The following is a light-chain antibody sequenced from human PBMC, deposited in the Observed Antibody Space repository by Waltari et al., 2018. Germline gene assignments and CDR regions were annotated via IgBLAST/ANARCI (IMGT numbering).Light chain of an antibody. CDR2: EAS. Sequence: CQASQDITNKLNWYQQKPGQAPKLLIYEASTLHTGVPSRFRGRGYGTDVTLIISRLQPEDVATYYCQHFENLPLTFGGGTKVEIK. V-gene: IGKV1-33*01. CDR3: QHFENLPLT. J-gene: IGKJ4*01. CDR1: QDITNK.